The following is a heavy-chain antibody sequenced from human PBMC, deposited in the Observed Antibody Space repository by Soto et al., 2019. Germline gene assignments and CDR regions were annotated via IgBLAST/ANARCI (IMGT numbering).Heavy chain of an antibody. CDR2: IIPILGIA. CDR3: AIHMGSSSWADWYFDL. V-gene: IGHV1-69*02. Sequence: QVQLVQSGAEVKKPGSSVKVSCKASGGTFSSYTISWVRQAPGQGLEWMGRIIPILGIANYAQKFQGRVTITADKSTSTAYMELSSLRSEDTAVYYCAIHMGSSSWADWYFDLWGRGTLVTVSS. D-gene: IGHD6-13*01. J-gene: IGHJ2*01. CDR1: GGTFSSYT.